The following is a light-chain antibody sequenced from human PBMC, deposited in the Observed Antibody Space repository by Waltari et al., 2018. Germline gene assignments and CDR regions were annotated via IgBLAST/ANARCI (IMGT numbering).Light chain of an antibody. CDR2: DES. V-gene: IGKV3-15*01. CDR1: QSVSNN. CDR3: QQYSNWPPWT. Sequence: EVVMTQSPVTPSVSPGERATLSCRASQSVSNNLAWYQHKPGQAPRLVMYDESTRASGLPARFSGTGSGREFTLTINSLQSEDVAIYYCQQYSNWPPWTFGQGTTVEIK. J-gene: IGKJ1*01.